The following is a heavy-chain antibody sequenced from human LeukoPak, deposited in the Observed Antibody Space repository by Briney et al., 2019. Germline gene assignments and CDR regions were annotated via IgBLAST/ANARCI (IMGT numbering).Heavy chain of an antibody. Sequence: PSETLSLTCTVSGGSISSYYWSWIRQPPGKGLEWIGYIYYSGSTNYNPSLKSRVTISVDTSKNQFSLKLSSVTAADTAVYYCARGSRGEVDYWGQGTLVTVSS. CDR1: GGSISSYY. V-gene: IGHV4-59*01. CDR3: ARGSRGEVDY. CDR2: IYYSGST. D-gene: IGHD3-10*01. J-gene: IGHJ4*02.